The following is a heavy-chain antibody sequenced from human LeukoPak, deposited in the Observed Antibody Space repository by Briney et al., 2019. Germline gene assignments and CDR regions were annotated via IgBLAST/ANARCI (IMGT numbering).Heavy chain of an antibody. CDR3: ARELYDYVWGSYRYDPIFDY. D-gene: IGHD3-16*02. V-gene: IGHV1-18*01. Sequence: ASVKVSCKASGYTFTSYGISWVRQAPGQGLEWMGWISAYNGNTNYAQKLQGRVTMTTDTSTSTAYMELRSLRSGDTAVYYCARELYDYVWGSYRYDPIFDYWGQGTLVTVSS. J-gene: IGHJ4*02. CDR1: GYTFTSYG. CDR2: ISAYNGNT.